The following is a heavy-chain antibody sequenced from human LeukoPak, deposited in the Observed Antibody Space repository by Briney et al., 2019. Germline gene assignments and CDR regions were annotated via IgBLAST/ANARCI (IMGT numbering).Heavy chain of an antibody. CDR1: GYSFSTNW. Sequence: GESLKISCKGSGYSFSTNWIGWVRQMPGKGLEWMGIIYPGDSDTRYSPSFQGQVTISADKSISTAYLQWSSLKASDTAMYYCARQGYSSSWHDPEYFQHWGQGTLVTVSS. V-gene: IGHV5-51*01. CDR3: ARQGYSSSWHDPEYFQH. J-gene: IGHJ1*01. D-gene: IGHD6-13*01. CDR2: IYPGDSDT.